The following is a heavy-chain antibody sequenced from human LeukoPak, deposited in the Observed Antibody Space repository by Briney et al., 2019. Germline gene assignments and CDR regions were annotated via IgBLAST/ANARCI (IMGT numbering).Heavy chain of an antibody. V-gene: IGHV1-8*01. CDR2: MNPNSGNT. Sequence: GASVKVSCKASGYTFTSYDINWVRQATGQGLEWMGWMNPNSGNTGYAQKFQGRVTMTRNTSISTAYMELSSLRSEDTAVYYCASQVEMATIGYDYWGQGTLVTVSS. CDR1: GYTFTSYD. CDR3: ASQVEMATIGYDY. D-gene: IGHD5-24*01. J-gene: IGHJ4*02.